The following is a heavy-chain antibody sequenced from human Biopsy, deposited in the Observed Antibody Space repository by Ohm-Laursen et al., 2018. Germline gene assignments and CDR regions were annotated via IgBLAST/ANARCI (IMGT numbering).Heavy chain of an antibody. CDR2: IYYRGNT. CDR3: ARHGSQGYCTGGSCVDY. J-gene: IGHJ4*02. D-gene: IGHD2-15*01. V-gene: IGHV4-39*01. Sequence: SDTLSLTCTVSGGSISSNYYYWGWIRQPPGKGLEWIGSIYYRGNTNYNRSLKSRVTISVDTSKNQLSLTLTSATAADTAVFYCARHGSQGYCTGGSCVDYWGQGALVTVSS. CDR1: GGSISSNYYY.